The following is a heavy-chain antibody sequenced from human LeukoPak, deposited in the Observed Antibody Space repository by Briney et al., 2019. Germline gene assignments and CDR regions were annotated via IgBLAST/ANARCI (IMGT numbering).Heavy chain of an antibody. CDR2: IKQDGSEK. CDR1: GFTFSSYW. J-gene: IGHJ4*02. Sequence: GGSLRVSCAASGFTFSSYWMSWVRQAPGKGLEWVANIKQDGSEKYYVDSVKGRFTISRDNAKNSLYLQMNSLRAEDTAVYYCARFEDRSGYYDGDYWGQGTLVTVSS. D-gene: IGHD3-22*01. CDR3: ARFEDRSGYYDGDY. V-gene: IGHV3-7*01.